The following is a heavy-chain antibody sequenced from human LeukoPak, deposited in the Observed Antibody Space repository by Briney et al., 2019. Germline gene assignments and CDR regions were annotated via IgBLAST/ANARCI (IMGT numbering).Heavy chain of an antibody. CDR3: ARHIVVVTALDY. Sequence: PGGSLRLSCAASGFTFSSYSMNWVRQAPGKGLEWVSSISSSSSYIYYADSVKGRFTISRDNAKNSLYLQMNSLRAEGTAVYYCARHIVVVTALDYWGQGTLVTVSS. J-gene: IGHJ4*02. V-gene: IGHV3-21*01. CDR1: GFTFSSYS. CDR2: ISSSSSYI. D-gene: IGHD2-21*02.